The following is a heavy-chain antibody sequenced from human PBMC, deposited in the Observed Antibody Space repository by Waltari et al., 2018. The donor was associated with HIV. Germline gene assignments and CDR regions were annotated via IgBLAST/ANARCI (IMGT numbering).Heavy chain of an antibody. CDR2: IYYSGST. Sequence: QLQLQESGPGLVQPSETLSLTCTVSGGSISSRSYHWGLLRQPPGKGLEWIGSIYYSGSTYYNPSLKSRVTISVDTSKNQFSLKLSSVTAADTAVYYCARSGHIVVVTAVNWFDPWGQGTLVTVSS. CDR1: GGSISSRSYH. CDR3: ARSGHIVVVTAVNWFDP. J-gene: IGHJ5*02. D-gene: IGHD2-21*02. V-gene: IGHV4-39*01.